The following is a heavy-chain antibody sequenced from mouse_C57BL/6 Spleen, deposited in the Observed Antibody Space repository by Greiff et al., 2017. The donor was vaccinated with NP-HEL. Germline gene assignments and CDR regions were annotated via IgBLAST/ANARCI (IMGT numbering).Heavy chain of an antibody. CDR2: IDPSDSYT. V-gene: IGHV1-69*01. J-gene: IGHJ1*03. CDR1: GYTFTSYW. D-gene: IGHD4-1*02. CDR3: ARPQLGLGYFDV. Sequence: QVQLQQPGAELVMPGASVKLSCKASGYTFTSYWMHWVKQRPGQGLEWIGEIDPSDSYTNYNQKFKGKSTLTVDKSSSTAYMQLSSLTSEDSAVYYCARPQLGLGYFDVWGTGTTVTVSS.